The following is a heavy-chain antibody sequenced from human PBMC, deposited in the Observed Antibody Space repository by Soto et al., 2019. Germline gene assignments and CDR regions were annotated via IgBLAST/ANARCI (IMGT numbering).Heavy chain of an antibody. CDR1: GFTFSSYA. CDR2: ISYDGSNK. V-gene: IGHV3-30-3*01. J-gene: IGHJ3*02. Sequence: GGSLRLSCAASGFTFSSYAMHWVRQAPGKGLEWVAVISYDGSNKYYADSVKGRFTISRDNSKNTLYLQMNSLRAEDTAVYYCARDNDAFDIWGQGTMVTVSS. CDR3: ARDNDAFDI.